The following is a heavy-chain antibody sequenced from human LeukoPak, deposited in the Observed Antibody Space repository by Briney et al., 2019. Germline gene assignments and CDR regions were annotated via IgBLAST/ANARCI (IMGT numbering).Heavy chain of an antibody. J-gene: IGHJ5*02. CDR3: ARGAPENYGSGSYYLSWFDP. CDR2: INPNSGGT. D-gene: IGHD3-10*01. CDR1: GYTFTGYY. V-gene: IGHV1-2*02. Sequence: GASVKVSCKASGYTFTGYYMHWVRQAPGQGLEWMGGINPNSGGTNYAQKFQGRVTMTRDTSISTAYMELSRLRSDDTAVYYCARGAPENYGSGSYYLSWFDPWGQGTLVTVSS.